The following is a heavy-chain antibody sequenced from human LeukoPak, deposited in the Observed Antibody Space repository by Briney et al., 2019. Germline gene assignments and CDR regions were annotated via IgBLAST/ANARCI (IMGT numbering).Heavy chain of an antibody. CDR3: TQTYSWNALKY. V-gene: IGHV2-5*01. Sequence: TLSLTCTVSGGSISSYYWSWIRQPPGKALEWLVFIFWNDDKRYSPSLKSRLTITKDTSKDQVVLTMTNMDPVDTATYCCTQTYSWNALKYWGQGTLVTVSS. J-gene: IGHJ4*02. D-gene: IGHD1-1*01. CDR1: GGSISSYYW. CDR2: IFWNDDK.